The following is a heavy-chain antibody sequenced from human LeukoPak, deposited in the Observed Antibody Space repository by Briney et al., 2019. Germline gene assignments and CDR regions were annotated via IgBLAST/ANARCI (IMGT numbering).Heavy chain of an antibody. J-gene: IGHJ4*02. CDR1: GFTFSSYS. D-gene: IGHD6-6*01. CDR2: ISSSSSYI. CDR3: VPSSSAPDFDY. V-gene: IGHV3-21*01. Sequence: GGSLRLSCAASGFTFSSYSMNWVRQAPGKGLEWVSSISSSSSYIYYADSVKGRFTISRDNAKNSLYLQMNSLRAEDTAVYFCVPSSSAPDFDYWGQGTLVTVSS.